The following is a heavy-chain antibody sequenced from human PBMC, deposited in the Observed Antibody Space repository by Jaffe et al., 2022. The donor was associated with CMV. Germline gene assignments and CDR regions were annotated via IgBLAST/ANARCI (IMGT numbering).Heavy chain of an antibody. D-gene: IGHD6-13*01. J-gene: IGHJ5*02. CDR3: ARDASIAAAGTGWFDP. Sequence: EVQLVESGGGLVKPGGSLRLSCAASGFTFSSYSMNWVRQAPGKGLEWVSSISSSSSYIYYADSVKGRFTISRDNAKNSLYLQMNSLRAEDTAVYYCARDASIAAAGTGWFDPWGQGTLVTVSS. CDR2: ISSSSSYI. V-gene: IGHV3-21*01. CDR1: GFTFSSYS.